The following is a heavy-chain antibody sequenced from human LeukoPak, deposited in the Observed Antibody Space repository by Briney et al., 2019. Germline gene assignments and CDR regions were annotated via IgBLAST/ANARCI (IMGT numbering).Heavy chain of an antibody. CDR2: ICYSGST. CDR1: GGSISSYY. J-gene: IGHJ4*02. V-gene: IGHV4-59*01. CDR3: ARATYSSGWGTSDY. D-gene: IGHD6-19*01. Sequence: SETLSLTCIVSGGSISSYYWSWIRQPPGKGLEWIGYICYSGSTNYNPSLQSRVTISVDTSKNQFSLKLSSVTAADTAVYYCARATYSSGWGTSDYWGQGTLVTVSS.